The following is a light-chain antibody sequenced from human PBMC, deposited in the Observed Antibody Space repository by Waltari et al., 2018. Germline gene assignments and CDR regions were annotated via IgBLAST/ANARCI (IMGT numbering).Light chain of an antibody. V-gene: IGKV4-1*01. CDR2: WAS. Sequence: DLVLTPSPDSLAVSLGERATINCKSRQSVLYSSNNQHYLAWYQQKPGQPPKLLIYWASTRESGVPDRFSGSGSGTDFTLTISSLQAEDVAVYYCQQYYSTPRTFGQGTKVEIK. J-gene: IGKJ1*01. CDR3: QQYYSTPRT. CDR1: QSVLYSSNNQHY.